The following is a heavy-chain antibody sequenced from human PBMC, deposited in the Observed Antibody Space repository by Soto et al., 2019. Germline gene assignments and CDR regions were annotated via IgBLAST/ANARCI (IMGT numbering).Heavy chain of an antibody. CDR3: ARAVGYCSSTSCYASSDYCYYGMDV. CDR1: GGSISSYY. J-gene: IGHJ6*02. Sequence: PSETLSLTCTVSGGSISSYYWSWIRQPPGKGLEWIGYIYYSGSTNYNPSLKSRVTISVDTSKNQFSLKLSSVTAADTAVYYCARAVGYCSSTSCYASSDYCYYGMDVWGQGTTVTVSS. CDR2: IYYSGST. D-gene: IGHD2-2*01. V-gene: IGHV4-59*01.